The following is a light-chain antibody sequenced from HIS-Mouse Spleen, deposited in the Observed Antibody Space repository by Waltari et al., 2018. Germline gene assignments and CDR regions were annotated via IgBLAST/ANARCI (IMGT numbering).Light chain of an antibody. J-gene: IGLJ2*01. CDR1: ALPKKY. CDR3: YSTDSSGNHRV. CDR2: EDS. V-gene: IGLV3-10*01. Sequence: SYELTQPPPVSVSPGQTARITCSGDALPKKYAYGYQQKSGQAPVLVIYEDSKRPSGIPEGFSGSSSGTMATLTISGAQVEDEADYYCYSTDSSGNHRVFGGGTKLTVL.